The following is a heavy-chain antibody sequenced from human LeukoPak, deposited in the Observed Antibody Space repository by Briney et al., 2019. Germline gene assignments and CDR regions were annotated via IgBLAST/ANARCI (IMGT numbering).Heavy chain of an antibody. CDR2: IYYSGNT. D-gene: IGHD3/OR15-3a*01. V-gene: IGHV4-39*01. CDR3: ARQTGSGLFTLP. CDR1: GFTFSSYA. J-gene: IGHJ4*02. Sequence: SGGSLRLSCAASGFTFSSYAMSWIRQPPGKGLEWIGSIYYSGNTYYNASLKSRVTISIDTSKNQFSLRLTSVTAADTAVYYCARQTGSGLFTLPGGQGTLVTVSS.